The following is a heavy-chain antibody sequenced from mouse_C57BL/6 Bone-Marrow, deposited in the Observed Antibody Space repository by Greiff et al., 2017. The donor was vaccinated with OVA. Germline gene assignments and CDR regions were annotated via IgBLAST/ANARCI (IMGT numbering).Heavy chain of an antibody. D-gene: IGHD1-1*01. Sequence: QVQLQQPGAELVMPGASVKLSCKASGYTFTSYWMHWVKQRPGQGLEWIGEIDPSDSYTNSNQKFKGKSTLTVDKSSSTAYMQRSSLTSEDSAVYYCARRYYGSSPDYWGQGTTLTVSS. CDR3: ARRYYGSSPDY. CDR1: GYTFTSYW. CDR2: IDPSDSYT. V-gene: IGHV1-69*01. J-gene: IGHJ2*01.